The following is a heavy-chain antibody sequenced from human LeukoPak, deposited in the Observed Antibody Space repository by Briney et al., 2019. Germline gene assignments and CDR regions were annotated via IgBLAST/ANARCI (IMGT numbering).Heavy chain of an antibody. CDR2: IYHSGST. D-gene: IGHD2-21*02. Sequence: TPSGTLSLTCAVSGGSISSSNWWSWVRQPPGKGLEWIGEIYHSGSTNYNPSLKSRVTISVDTSKNQFSLKLSSVTAADTAVYYCARRRGVTSHHDYWGQGTLVTVSS. CDR1: GGSISSSNW. CDR3: ARRRGVTSHHDY. J-gene: IGHJ4*02. V-gene: IGHV4-4*02.